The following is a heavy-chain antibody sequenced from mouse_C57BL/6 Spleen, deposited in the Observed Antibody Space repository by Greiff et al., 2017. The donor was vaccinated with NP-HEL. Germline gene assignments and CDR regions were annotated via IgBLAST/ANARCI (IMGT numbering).Heavy chain of an antibody. CDR2: IYPGSGST. Sequence: QVHVKQPGAELVKPGASVKMSCKASGYTFTSYWITWVKQRPGQGLEWIGDIYPGSGSTNYNEKFKSKATLTVDTSSSTAYMQLSSLTSEDSAVYYCARWDAYYAMDYWGQGTSVTVSS. D-gene: IGHD4-1*01. V-gene: IGHV1-55*01. J-gene: IGHJ4*01. CDR1: GYTFTSYW. CDR3: ARWDAYYAMDY.